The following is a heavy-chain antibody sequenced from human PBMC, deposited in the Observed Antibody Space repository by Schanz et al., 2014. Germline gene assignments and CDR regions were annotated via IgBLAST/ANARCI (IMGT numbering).Heavy chain of an antibody. CDR1: GFTFSVYW. CDR2: IKQDGSER. J-gene: IGHJ4*02. V-gene: IGHV3-7*01. D-gene: IGHD2-2*01. CDR3: ERFQSPHQPFDY. Sequence: EVQLVESGGGLVQPGGSLRLSCAASGFTFSVYWMHWVRQPPGEGLEWVANIKQDGSERYYVDSVKGRFTISRDNAKNSLYLQMNSLRAEDTAVYYCERFQSPHQPFDYWGQGTLVTVSS.